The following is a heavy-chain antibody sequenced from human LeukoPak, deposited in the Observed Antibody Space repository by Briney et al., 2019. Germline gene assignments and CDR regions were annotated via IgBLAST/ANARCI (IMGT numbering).Heavy chain of an antibody. D-gene: IGHD6-13*01. V-gene: IGHV1-69*05. Sequence: PRASVKVSCKASGGTFSSYAISWVRQAPGQGLEWMGGIIPIFGTANYAQKFQGRVTITTDESTSTAYMELSSLRSEDTAVYYCARDVEAEAGLGFDYWGQGTLVTVSS. CDR3: ARDVEAEAGLGFDY. CDR2: IIPIFGTA. J-gene: IGHJ4*02. CDR1: GGTFSSYA.